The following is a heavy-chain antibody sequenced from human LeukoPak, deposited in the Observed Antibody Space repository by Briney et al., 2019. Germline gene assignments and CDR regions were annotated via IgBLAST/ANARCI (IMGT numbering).Heavy chain of an antibody. V-gene: IGHV3-53*01. CDR1: GFTVRSNY. CDR3: ARVYYGSGSLHYYYYYMDV. D-gene: IGHD3-10*01. CDR2: IYSGGST. Sequence: GGSLRLSCAASGFTVRSNYMSWVRQAPGKGLEWVAVIYSGGSTYYAGSVKGRFTISRDNPKNTLYLQMNSLRVEDTAVYYCARVYYGSGSLHYYYYYMDVWGKGTTVTISS. J-gene: IGHJ6*03.